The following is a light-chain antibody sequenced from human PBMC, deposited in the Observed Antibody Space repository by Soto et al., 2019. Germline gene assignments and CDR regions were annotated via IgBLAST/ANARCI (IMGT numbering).Light chain of an antibody. CDR2: GGS. J-gene: IGKJ5*01. Sequence: EMVMAQSPATLSVSPGETATLSCRASQSVSSKLAWYQQKPGQSPTLLIYGGSTRAAGIPDRFSGNGSGTEFTLTISSLEPEDFAVYYCQQRSNWPPGVTFGQGTRLEIK. CDR3: QQRSNWPPGVT. V-gene: IGKV3-15*01. CDR1: QSVSSK.